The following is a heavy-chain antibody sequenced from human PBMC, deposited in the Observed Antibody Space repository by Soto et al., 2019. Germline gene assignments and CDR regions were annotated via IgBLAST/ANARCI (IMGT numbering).Heavy chain of an antibody. D-gene: IGHD3-22*01. CDR3: AGATLYYDSSGYYHYYFDY. Sequence: SVKVSCKASGGTFSSYAISWVRQAPGQGLEWMGWIIPIFGTANYPQKFQGRVTITADKSTSTAYMELSSLRSEDTAVYYCAGATLYYDSSGYYHYYFDYWGQGTLVTVSS. V-gene: IGHV1-69*06. CDR1: GGTFSSYA. J-gene: IGHJ4*02. CDR2: IIPIFGTA.